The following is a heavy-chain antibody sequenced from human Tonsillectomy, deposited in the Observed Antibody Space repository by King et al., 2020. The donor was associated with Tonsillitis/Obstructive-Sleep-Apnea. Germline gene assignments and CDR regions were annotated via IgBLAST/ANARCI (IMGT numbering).Heavy chain of an antibody. V-gene: IGHV4-34*01. CDR1: GGSFSGYY. D-gene: IGHD3-3*01. J-gene: IGHJ5*02. CDR3: ARSPPVDFWSPNWFDP. CDR2: INHSGST. Sequence: VQLQQWGAGLLKPSETLSLNCGVYGGSFSGYYWSWIRQPPGKGLEWIGEINHSGSTNYNPSLKSRVTISVDTSKKQFSLKLSSVTAADTAVYYCARSPPVDFWSPNWFDPWGQGTLVTVSS.